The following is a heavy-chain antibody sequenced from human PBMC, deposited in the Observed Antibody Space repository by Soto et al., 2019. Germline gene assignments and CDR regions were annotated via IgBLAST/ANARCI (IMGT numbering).Heavy chain of an antibody. J-gene: IGHJ6*02. Sequence: QVQLAQSTGEVKKPGASVRVSCKATGYTFIRYGIAWVRQAPGQGFEWMGWISPYNDHTVYAQKFQGRVTMTADTYTRTVYMHLSDLKSDETAVYYCARGGYYDNYWEQLSHYGLDVWGQGTSVSVSS. CDR3: ARGGYYDNYWEQLSHYGLDV. CDR2: ISPYNDHT. V-gene: IGHV1-18*01. D-gene: IGHD3-16*01. CDR1: GYTFIRYG.